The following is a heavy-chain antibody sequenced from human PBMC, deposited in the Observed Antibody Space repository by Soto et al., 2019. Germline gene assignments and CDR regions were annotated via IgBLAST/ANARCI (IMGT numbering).Heavy chain of an antibody. CDR3: ATRPAVTIPCDS. V-gene: IGHV3-48*01. CDR2: ISANGVT. J-gene: IGHJ4*02. D-gene: IGHD2-21*01. CDR1: GFTFTAYA. Sequence: EVQLVDSGGGVVQPGGSLRLSCTTSGFTFTAYAMNWVRQAPGKGLEWLSLISANGVTYYADYVKGRFTISGDSAKSSLYLQMNSLRTDDTAVYYCATRPAVTIPCDSGGQGTLFTVSS.